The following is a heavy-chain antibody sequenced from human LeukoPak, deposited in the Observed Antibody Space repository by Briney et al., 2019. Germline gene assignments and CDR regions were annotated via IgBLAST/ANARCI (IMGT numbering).Heavy chain of an antibody. Sequence: GGSLRLSCAASGFTFSSYAMTWVRQAPGKGLEWVSAISGSGGSTYYADSVKGRFTISRDNSKNTLYLQLNSLRAEGTAVYYCAKTPIAATGTSDHWGQGTLVTVSS. CDR1: GFTFSSYA. V-gene: IGHV3-23*01. CDR3: AKTPIAATGTSDH. CDR2: ISGSGGST. J-gene: IGHJ4*02. D-gene: IGHD6-13*01.